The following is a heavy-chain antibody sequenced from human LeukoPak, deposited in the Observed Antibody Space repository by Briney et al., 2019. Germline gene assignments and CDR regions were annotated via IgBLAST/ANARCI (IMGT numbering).Heavy chain of an antibody. D-gene: IGHD3-16*01. J-gene: IGHJ4*02. CDR1: GFTVSSNY. CDR3: ARGLFGASGGGTFDS. Sequence: VGTLRLSCAASGFTVSSNYMTWVRQAPGKGLEWFSVIYSGVNTYYAASVKGRFTISRDNSQNTLNLQMNSLRAEDTAVYYCARGLFGASGGGTFDSWGQGTLVTVSS. V-gene: IGHV3-53*01. CDR2: IYSGVNT.